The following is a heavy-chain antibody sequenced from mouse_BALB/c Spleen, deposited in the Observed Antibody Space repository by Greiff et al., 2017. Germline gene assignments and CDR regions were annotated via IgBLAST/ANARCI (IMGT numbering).Heavy chain of an antibody. CDR1: GYTFTSYY. CDR2: IYPGDGST. J-gene: IGHJ4*01. D-gene: IGHD2-3*01. Sequence: QVQLQQSGPELVKPGASVKMSCKASGYTFTSYYIHWVKQRPGQGLEWIGWIYPGDGSTKYNEKFKGKTTLTADKSSSTAYMLLSSLTSEDSAIYFCAGGWPVYYAMDDWGQGTSVTVSS. V-gene: IGHV1S56*01. CDR3: AGGWPVYYAMDD.